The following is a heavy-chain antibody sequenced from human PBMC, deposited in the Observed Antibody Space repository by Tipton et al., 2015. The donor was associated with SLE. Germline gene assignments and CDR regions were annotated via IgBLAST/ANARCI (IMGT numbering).Heavy chain of an antibody. D-gene: IGHD4-17*01. V-gene: IGHV1-3*01. CDR1: GYTFTSYA. Sequence: QSGPEVKKPGASVKVSCKASGYTFTSYAMHWVRQAPGQRLEWIGWINAGNGNTKYSQKFQGRVTITRDTSASTAYMELSSLISKDTAVYYCARVTYGEGAFDIWGQGTMVTVSS. CDR3: ARVTYGEGAFDI. J-gene: IGHJ3*02. CDR2: INAGNGNT.